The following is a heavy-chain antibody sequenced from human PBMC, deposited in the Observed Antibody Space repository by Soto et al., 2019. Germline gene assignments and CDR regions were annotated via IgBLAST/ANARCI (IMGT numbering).Heavy chain of an antibody. Sequence: QVQLVQSGAEVKKPGASVKVSCKASGYTFTSYYMHWVRQAPGQGLEWMGIINPSGGSTSYAQKFQSRVTMTRDTSTSTVYMELSSLRSEDTAVYYCARDQGNWNGQSTYNYWGQGTLVTVSS. CDR3: ARDQGNWNGQSTYNY. CDR2: INPSGGST. V-gene: IGHV1-46*01. CDR1: GYTFTSYY. D-gene: IGHD1-1*01. J-gene: IGHJ4*02.